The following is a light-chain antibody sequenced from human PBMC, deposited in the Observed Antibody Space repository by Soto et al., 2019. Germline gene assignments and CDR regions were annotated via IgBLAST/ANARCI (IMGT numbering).Light chain of an antibody. CDR3: QSYDSSLSGWV. CDR1: SSNIGAGYD. CDR2: GNS. Sequence: QSVLTQPPSVSGAPGQRVTISCTGSSSNIGAGYDVHWYQQLPGTAPKLLIYGNSNRPSGVPDRFSGSKSGTSASLDITGLQADDEADYYCQSYDSSLSGWVFGGGTKLTVL. J-gene: IGLJ3*02. V-gene: IGLV1-40*01.